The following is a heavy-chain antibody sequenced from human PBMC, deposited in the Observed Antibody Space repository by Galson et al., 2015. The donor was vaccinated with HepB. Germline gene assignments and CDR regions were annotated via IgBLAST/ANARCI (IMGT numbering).Heavy chain of an antibody. CDR2: LSPYNRDT. Sequence: SVKVSCKASGYTFSTYSIPWVRQAPGQGLEWMGWLSPYNRDTNYARKSQGRVTMTTDTFTSTAYMELRSLRSDDTAVYYCARGALVGVVGGSQNTWFAPWGQGTLVTVSS. V-gene: IGHV1-18*01. D-gene: IGHD2-15*01. J-gene: IGHJ5*02. CDR3: ARGALVGVVGGSQNTWFAP. CDR1: GYTFSTYS.